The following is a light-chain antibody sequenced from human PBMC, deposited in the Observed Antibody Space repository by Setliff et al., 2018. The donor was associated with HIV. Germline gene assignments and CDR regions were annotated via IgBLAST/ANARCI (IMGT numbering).Light chain of an antibody. CDR2: EVS. V-gene: IGLV2-8*01. Sequence: LAQPASVSGSPGQSITISCTGTSSDVGGYNYVSWYQQYPGKAPKLMIYEVSKRPSGVPDRFSGSKSGNTASLTVSGLQVEDESDYYCSSYAGSNKNVFGTGTKVTVL. CDR3: SSYAGSNKNV. J-gene: IGLJ1*01. CDR1: SSDVGGYNY.